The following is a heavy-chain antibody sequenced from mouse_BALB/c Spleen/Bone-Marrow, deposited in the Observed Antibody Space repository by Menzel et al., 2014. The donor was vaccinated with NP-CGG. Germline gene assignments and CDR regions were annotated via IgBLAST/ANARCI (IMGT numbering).Heavy chain of an antibody. CDR2: IHPNSGNT. Sequence: QVQLQQSGSVLVRPGASVKLSCKASGYTFXSSWMRWAKQRPGQGLEWIGEIHPNSGNTNYNEKFKGKATLTVDTSSTTAYVDLSSLTAEDSAVYYCARHHRYAYYFDYWGQGTTLTVSS. J-gene: IGHJ2*01. D-gene: IGHD2-14*01. V-gene: IGHV1S130*01. CDR1: GYTFXSSW. CDR3: ARHHRYAYYFDY.